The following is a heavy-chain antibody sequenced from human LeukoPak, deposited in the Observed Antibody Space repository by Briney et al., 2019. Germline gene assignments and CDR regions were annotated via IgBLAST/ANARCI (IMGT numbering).Heavy chain of an antibody. CDR1: GFTFSDYY. D-gene: IGHD6-13*01. CDR2: ISSSGSTI. J-gene: IGHJ3*02. V-gene: IGHV3-11*04. CDR3: ARDLAAAAGSDAFDI. Sequence: PGGSLRLSCAASGFTFSDYYMSWIRQAPGKGLEWVSYISSSGSTIYYADSVKGRFTISRDNAKNSLYLQMNSLRAEDTAVYYCARDLAAAAGSDAFDIWGQGTMVTVSS.